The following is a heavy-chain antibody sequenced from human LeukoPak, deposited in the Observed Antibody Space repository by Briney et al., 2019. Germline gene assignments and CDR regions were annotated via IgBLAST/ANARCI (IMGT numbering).Heavy chain of an antibody. J-gene: IGHJ3*02. CDR1: GGSISSSSYY. V-gene: IGHV4-39*01. Sequence: SETLSLTCTVSGGSISSSSYYWGWIRQPPGKGLEWIGSIYYSGSTYYNPSLKSRVTISVDTSKNQFSLKLSSVTAADTAVYYCARPSLITMVRGVITWGAFDIWGQGTMVTVSS. CDR2: IYYSGST. CDR3: ARPSLITMVRGVITWGAFDI. D-gene: IGHD3-10*01.